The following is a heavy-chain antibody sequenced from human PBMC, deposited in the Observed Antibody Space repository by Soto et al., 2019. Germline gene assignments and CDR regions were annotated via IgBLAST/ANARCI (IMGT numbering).Heavy chain of an antibody. Sequence: QVQLQESGPGLVKPSQTLSLTCTVSGGSISSGGYYWSWIRRHPGKGLEWIGYIYYSGSTYYNPSLESRVTISEDTSKNQFSLKLSSVTAADTAVYYCARAGSSTDDYGDDFDIWGQGTMVTVSS. CDR2: IYYSGST. D-gene: IGHD4-17*01. CDR3: ARAGSSTDDYGDDFDI. J-gene: IGHJ3*02. CDR1: GGSISSGGYY. V-gene: IGHV4-31*03.